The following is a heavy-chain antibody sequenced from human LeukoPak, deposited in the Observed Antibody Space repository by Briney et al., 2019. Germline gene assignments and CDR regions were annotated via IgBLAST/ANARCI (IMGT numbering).Heavy chain of an antibody. CDR1: GGSISSGGYS. CDR3: ARGGDGYIPFDY. J-gene: IGHJ4*02. D-gene: IGHD5-24*01. CDR2: IYHSGST. Sequence: TSETLSLTCAVSGGSISSGGYSWSWIRQPPGKDLEWIGYIYHSGSTYYNPSLKSRVTISVDRSKNQFSLKLSSVTAADTAVYYCARGGDGYIPFDYWGQGTLVTVSS. V-gene: IGHV4-30-2*01.